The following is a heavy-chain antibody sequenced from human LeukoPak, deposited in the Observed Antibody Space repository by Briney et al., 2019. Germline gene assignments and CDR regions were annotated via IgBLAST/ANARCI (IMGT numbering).Heavy chain of an antibody. CDR2: IHTSGSN. D-gene: IGHD3-3*01. Sequence: SETLSLTCAVSGVSISPYYWAWIRQPPGKRLEWIGYIHTSGSNNQYPSLKSRVTISVDKSKNHFSLRLTSVTAADTAVYYCARLSAAVHLGAFDLWGQGTMVTVSS. CDR1: GVSISPYY. J-gene: IGHJ3*01. V-gene: IGHV4-4*09. CDR3: ARLSAAVHLGAFDL.